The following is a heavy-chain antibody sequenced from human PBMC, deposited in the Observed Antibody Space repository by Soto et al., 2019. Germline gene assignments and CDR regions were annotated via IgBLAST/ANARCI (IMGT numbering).Heavy chain of an antibody. J-gene: IGHJ4*02. Sequence: GESLKISCEASGYSFSTNWIGWVRQMPGKGLEWMGIIYPGDSDTRYSSAFQGQVTISADKSTRTAFLQWTSLKASDTAMYYCASGLGYYFNFWGQGTLVTVSS. CDR2: IYPGDSDT. CDR1: GYSFSTNW. D-gene: IGHD3-9*01. V-gene: IGHV5-51*01. CDR3: ASGLGYYFNF.